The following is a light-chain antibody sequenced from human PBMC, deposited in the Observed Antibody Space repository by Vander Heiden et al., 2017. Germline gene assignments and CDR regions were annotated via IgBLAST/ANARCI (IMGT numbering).Light chain of an antibody. Sequence: QSVLTQPPSASGIPGQRVTISCSGSNSNIGVNYVYWYQQLPGTAPKLLIYSNTQRPSGVPDRFSGSKSGTSASLAISELRSEDEADYYCATWDDSLSGPVFGGGTKLTVL. V-gene: IGLV1-47*02. CDR1: NSNIGVNY. CDR3: ATWDDSLSGPV. CDR2: SNT. J-gene: IGLJ3*02.